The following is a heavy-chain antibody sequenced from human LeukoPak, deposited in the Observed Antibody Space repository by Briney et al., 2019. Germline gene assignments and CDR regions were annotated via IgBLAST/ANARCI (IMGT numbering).Heavy chain of an antibody. Sequence: TGGSLRLSCSASGFSFSSYAMTWVRQAPGKGLEWVSSITGSGGTTYYADSVKGRFTISRDNSKNTLYLQMNSLRVEDTALYHCARIGGSEYDYWGRGTLVTVSS. D-gene: IGHD3-16*01. V-gene: IGHV3-23*01. CDR3: ARIGGSEYDY. J-gene: IGHJ4*02. CDR2: ITGSGGTT. CDR1: GFSFSSYA.